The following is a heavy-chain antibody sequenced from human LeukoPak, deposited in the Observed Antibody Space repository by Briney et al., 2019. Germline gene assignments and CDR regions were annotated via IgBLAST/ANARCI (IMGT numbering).Heavy chain of an antibody. J-gene: IGHJ6*03. V-gene: IGHV1-8*01. D-gene: IGHD1-26*01. CDR3: ERPTGRPSNYYHMDV. Sequence: ASVKVSCKASGYTFTSYDMNWVRQATGQGLEWMGWMNPDSGNTGYAQKFQGRVSMTWDTSISTAYMELSSLRSEDTAVYYCERPTGRPSNYYHMDVWGKGTTVTVSS. CDR2: MNPDSGNT. CDR1: GYTFTSYD.